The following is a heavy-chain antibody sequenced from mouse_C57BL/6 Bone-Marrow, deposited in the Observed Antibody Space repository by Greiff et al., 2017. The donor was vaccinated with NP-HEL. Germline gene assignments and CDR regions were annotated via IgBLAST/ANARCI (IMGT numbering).Heavy chain of an antibody. CDR2: IDPANGNT. J-gene: IGHJ2*01. CDR1: GFNIKNTY. D-gene: IGHD1-1*01. Sequence: VQLQQSVAELVRPGDSVKLSCTASGFNIKNTYMHWVNQRPEQGLEWIGRIDPANGNTNYAPTFQGKDTITADTSSNTAYLQRSSLTSEDTAIYDGARIFPYSYGSRGRLYYFDDWGQGTTLTVSS. V-gene: IGHV14-3*01. CDR3: ARIFPYSYGSRGRLYYFDD.